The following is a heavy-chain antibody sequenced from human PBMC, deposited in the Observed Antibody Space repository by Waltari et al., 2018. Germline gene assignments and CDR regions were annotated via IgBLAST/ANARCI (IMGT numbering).Heavy chain of an antibody. D-gene: IGHD3-10*01. CDR2: IRYDGSKK. CDR1: GFTFSSSA. J-gene: IGHJ5*02. Sequence: QVQLVESGGGGVEPGGHLRLSCAASGFTFSSSALHRVRQAPGKGLEWVAFIRYDGSKKYYADSVKGRFTISRDNSKNTLYLQMNSLRAEDTAVYYCAKDRGHGFDPWGQGTLVTVSS. CDR3: AKDRGHGFDP. V-gene: IGHV3-30*02.